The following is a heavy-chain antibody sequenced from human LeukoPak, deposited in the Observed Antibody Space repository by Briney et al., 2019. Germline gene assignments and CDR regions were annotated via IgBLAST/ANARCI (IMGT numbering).Heavy chain of an antibody. J-gene: IGHJ3*02. Sequence: SETLSLTCAVYGGSFSGYYWSWIRQPPGKGLEWIGSIYYSGSTYYNPSLKSRVTISVDTSKNQFSLKLSSVTAADTAVYYCARELKYYYDSSGYWGAGRDDAFDIWGQGTMVTVSS. CDR3: ARELKYYYDSSGYWGAGRDDAFDI. CDR1: GGSFSGYY. CDR2: IYYSGST. D-gene: IGHD3-22*01. V-gene: IGHV4-34*01.